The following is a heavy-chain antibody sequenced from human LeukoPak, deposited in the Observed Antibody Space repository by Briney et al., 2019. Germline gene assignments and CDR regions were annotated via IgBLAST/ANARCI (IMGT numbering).Heavy chain of an antibody. D-gene: IGHD3-22*01. Sequence: ASVRVSCKASGYIFTDYYIQWVRQAPGQGLEWMGWINPNSGGTLYAQSFQGRVTMTRDTSISTAYMELSRLRSDDTAVYYCARSYYYDSSRHFDYWGQGTLVTVSS. CDR2: INPNSGGT. CDR3: ARSYYYDSSRHFDY. V-gene: IGHV1-2*02. J-gene: IGHJ4*02. CDR1: GYIFTDYY.